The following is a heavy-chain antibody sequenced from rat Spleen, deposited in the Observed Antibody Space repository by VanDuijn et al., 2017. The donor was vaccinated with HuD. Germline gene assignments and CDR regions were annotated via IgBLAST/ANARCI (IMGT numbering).Heavy chain of an antibody. J-gene: IGHJ3*01. CDR2: ISFDGIST. CDR1: GFIFSDYY. Sequence: EVQLVESGGGLVQPGRSLKLSCAASGFIFSDYYMAWVRQAPTKGLEWVATISFDGISTYYRDSVQGRFTISRDNAKSTLYLQRDSLRSEDTATYYCATDESRVSRFAYWGQGTLVTVSS. V-gene: IGHV5-20*01. CDR3: ATDESRVSRFAY. D-gene: IGHD1-4*01.